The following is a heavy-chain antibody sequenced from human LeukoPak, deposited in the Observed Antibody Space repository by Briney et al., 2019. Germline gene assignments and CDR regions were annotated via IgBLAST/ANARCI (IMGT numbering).Heavy chain of an antibody. D-gene: IGHD5-18*01. CDR2: IRSKTYGGTT. V-gene: IGHV3-49*04. Sequence: GRSLRLSCTASGFTFCDHAMSWVRQAPGKGLEWVGFIRSKTYGGTTEYAASVKGRFTISRDDSKSIAYLQMNSLKTEDTAVYYCTRGPTQQWLYYGMDVWGQGTTVTVSS. CDR3: TRGPTQQWLYYGMDV. J-gene: IGHJ6*02. CDR1: GFTFCDHA.